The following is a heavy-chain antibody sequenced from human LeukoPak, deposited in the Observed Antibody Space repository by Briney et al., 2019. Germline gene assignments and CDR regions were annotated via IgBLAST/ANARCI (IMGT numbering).Heavy chain of an antibody. D-gene: IGHD3-22*01. CDR3: ARSYYDSSGPPKS. Sequence: KPSETLSLTCTVSGGSISIYYWSWIRQPPGKGLEWIGYIYYSGSTNYNPSLKSRVTISVDTSKNQFSLKLSSVTAADTAVYYCARSYYDSSGPPKSWGQGTLVTVSS. J-gene: IGHJ5*02. CDR1: GGSISIYY. CDR2: IYYSGST. V-gene: IGHV4-59*01.